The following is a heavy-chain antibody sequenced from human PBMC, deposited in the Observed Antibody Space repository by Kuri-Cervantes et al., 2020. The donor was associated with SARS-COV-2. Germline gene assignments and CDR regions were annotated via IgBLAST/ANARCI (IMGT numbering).Heavy chain of an antibody. V-gene: IGHV3-30*04. CDR3: ARAPYAFDI. CDR2: ISDDGKKR. CDR1: GFTFSRYA. Sequence: GGSLRLSCAGSGFTFSRYAIHCVRQAPGKGLEWVAVISDDGKKRYYADSVKGRFTISRDNSQSTLYLQMNSLRTEDTAVYYCARAPYAFDIWGQGTMVTVSS. J-gene: IGHJ3*02.